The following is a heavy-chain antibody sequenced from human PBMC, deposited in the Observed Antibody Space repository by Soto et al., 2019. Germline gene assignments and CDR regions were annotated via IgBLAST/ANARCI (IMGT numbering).Heavy chain of an antibody. CDR2: ISAYNGNT. D-gene: IGHD3-16*01. CDR1: GDTFTSYD. CDR3: AISFTPVPYYFDY. Sequence: ASVKVSCKASGDTFTSYDINWVRQAPGQGLEWMGWISAYNGNTNYAQKLQGRVTMTTDTSTSTAYMELRSLRSDDTAVYYCAISFTPVPYYFDYWGQGTLVTVSS. V-gene: IGHV1-18*01. J-gene: IGHJ4*02.